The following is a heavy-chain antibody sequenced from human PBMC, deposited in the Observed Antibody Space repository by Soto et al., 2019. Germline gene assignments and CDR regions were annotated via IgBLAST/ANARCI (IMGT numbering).Heavy chain of an antibody. J-gene: IGHJ4*02. CDR2: IYSGGST. D-gene: IGHD2-2*01. CDR1: GFTVSSNY. V-gene: IGHV3-66*01. CDR3: AREIVVPAASRSDY. Sequence: GGSLRLSCAASGFTVSSNYMSWVRQAPGKGLEWVSVIYSGGSTYYADSVKGRFTISRDNSKNTLYLQMNSLRAEDTAVYYCAREIVVPAASRSDYWGQGTLVTVSS.